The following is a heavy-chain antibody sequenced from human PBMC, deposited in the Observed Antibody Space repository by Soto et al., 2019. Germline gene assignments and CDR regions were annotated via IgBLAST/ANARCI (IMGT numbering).Heavy chain of an antibody. Sequence: EVQLVESGGGLVQPGGSLKLSCAASGFTFSGSAMHWVRQAPGKGLEWVGRIRSKANSDATVYAASVKGRFTISRDDSKSTAYPQMNSLKAEGTAVYYCTTPSLNYDILPDYFNYWGQGSLVTVSS. CDR3: TTPSLNYDILPDYFNY. V-gene: IGHV3-73*02. CDR2: IRSKANSDAT. CDR1: GFTFSGSA. D-gene: IGHD3-9*01. J-gene: IGHJ4*02.